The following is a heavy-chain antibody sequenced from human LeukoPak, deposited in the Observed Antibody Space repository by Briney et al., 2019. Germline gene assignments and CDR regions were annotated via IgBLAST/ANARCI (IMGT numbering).Heavy chain of an antibody. CDR3: ARRHSGSFDY. J-gene: IGHJ4*02. CDR2: IYYSGST. Sequence: KPSETLSLTCTVSGGSITSSSYYWGWLRQPPGKGLEWIGSIYYSGSTYYNPSLKSRVTISVDTSKNQFSLKLSSVTAADTAVYYCARRHSGSFDYWGQGTLVTVSS. V-gene: IGHV4-39*07. CDR1: GGSITSSSYY. D-gene: IGHD6-19*01.